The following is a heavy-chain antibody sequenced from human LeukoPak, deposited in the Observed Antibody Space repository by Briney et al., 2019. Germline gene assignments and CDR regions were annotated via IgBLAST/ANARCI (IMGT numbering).Heavy chain of an antibody. CDR3: AIPVGETLHY. V-gene: IGHV5-51*01. J-gene: IGHJ4*02. CDR2: IHPSDSAT. D-gene: IGHD1-26*01. Sequence: GESLKISCKASEYRFTSYWVAWVRQMPGKGLEWMGIIHPSDSATAYSPALQGRVTFSVDMSINTAYLQWTNLKTSDAAIYYCAIPVGETLHYWGQGTLVAVSS. CDR1: EYRFTSYW.